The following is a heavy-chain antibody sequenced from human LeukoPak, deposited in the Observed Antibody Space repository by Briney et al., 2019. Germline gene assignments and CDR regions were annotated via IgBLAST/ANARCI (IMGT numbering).Heavy chain of an antibody. Sequence: ASVKVSCKASGYTFTSYYMHWVRQAPGQGLEWMGIINPSGGSTSYAQKFQGRVTMTRDTSTSTVYMELSSLRSEDTAVYYCARGGYYYGSGSYSTPFDYWGQGTLVTVSS. D-gene: IGHD3-10*01. CDR3: ARGGYYYGSGSYSTPFDY. J-gene: IGHJ4*02. CDR1: GYTFTSYY. V-gene: IGHV1-46*01. CDR2: INPSGGST.